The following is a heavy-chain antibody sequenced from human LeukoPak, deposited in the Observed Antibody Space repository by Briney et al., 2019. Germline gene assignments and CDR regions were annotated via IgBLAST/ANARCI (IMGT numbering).Heavy chain of an antibody. V-gene: IGHV3-74*01. CDR1: GFTVSSYW. CDR3: ARDLSSTVVTLGIVDY. J-gene: IGHJ4*02. Sequence: PGGSLRLSCAASGFTVSSYWMHWVRQAPGKGRVWVSRIKSDGSSTTYADSVKGRFTISRDNAKNTLYLQMNSLRAEDTAVYYCARDLSSTVVTLGIVDYWGQGTLVTASS. D-gene: IGHD4-23*01. CDR2: IKSDGSST.